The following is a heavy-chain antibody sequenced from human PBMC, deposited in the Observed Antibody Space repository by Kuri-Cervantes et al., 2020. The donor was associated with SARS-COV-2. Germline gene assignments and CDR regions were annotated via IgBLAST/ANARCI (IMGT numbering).Heavy chain of an antibody. V-gene: IGHV4-38-2*01. CDR3: ARLGTRYYMDV. CDR2: IYHTGGT. Sequence: GSLRLSCVVSGYSISSGYYWGWIRQPPGKGLECIGYIYHTGGTYYNPSLKSRVTISVDTSKNQFSLKLSSVTAADTAVYYCARLGTRYYMDVWGRGTTVTVSS. CDR1: GYSISSGYY. J-gene: IGHJ6*03.